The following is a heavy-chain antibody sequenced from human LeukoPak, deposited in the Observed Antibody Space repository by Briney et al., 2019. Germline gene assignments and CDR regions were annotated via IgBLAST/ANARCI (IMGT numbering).Heavy chain of an antibody. CDR2: ISSSGSTI. Sequence: GGSLRLSCAASGFTFSSYEMNWVRQAPGKGLEWVSCISSSGSTIYYADSVKGRFTIPRDNAKNSLYLQMNSLRAEDTAVYYCARDRRGGIAAAANYFDYWGQGTLVTVSS. D-gene: IGHD6-13*01. V-gene: IGHV3-48*03. CDR3: ARDRRGGIAAAANYFDY. J-gene: IGHJ4*02. CDR1: GFTFSSYE.